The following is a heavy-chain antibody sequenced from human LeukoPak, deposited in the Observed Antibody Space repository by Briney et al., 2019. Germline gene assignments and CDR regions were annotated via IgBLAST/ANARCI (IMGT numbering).Heavy chain of an antibody. CDR2: INGDGSAS. Sequence: PGGSLRLSCEASTFTFSIYWMHWVRQAPGKGLVWVSYINGDGSASNYADSVKGRLTISSDNAKNTLYLQMNSLRAEDTAVYYCATGSGTYYDSWGQGTLVTVSS. CDR3: ATGSGTYYDS. J-gene: IGHJ4*02. CDR1: TFTFSIYW. D-gene: IGHD3-10*01. V-gene: IGHV3-74*01.